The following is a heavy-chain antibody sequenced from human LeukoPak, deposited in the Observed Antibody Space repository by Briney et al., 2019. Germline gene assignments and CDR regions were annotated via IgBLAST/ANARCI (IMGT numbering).Heavy chain of an antibody. CDR2: IYYSGST. CDR1: GASMTNYY. D-gene: IGHD5-24*01. V-gene: IGHV4-59*01. Sequence: SETLSLTCTASGASMTNYYWAWIRQPPGKGLEWIGYIYYSGSTNYNPSLKSRVTISVDTSKNQFSLKLSSVTAADTAVYYCARGNGYNYYWGQGTLVTVSS. CDR3: ARGNGYNYY. J-gene: IGHJ4*02.